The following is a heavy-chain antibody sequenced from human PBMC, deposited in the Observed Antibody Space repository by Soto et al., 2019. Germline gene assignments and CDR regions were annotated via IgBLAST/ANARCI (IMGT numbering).Heavy chain of an antibody. Sequence: QVQLVESGGGVVQPGRSLRLSCAASGFTFSSYGMHWVRQAPGKGLEWMAVISYHGSDKYYEDSVKGRFTISRDNSKNTLYLHMNSLRAEDTAGYYCAKSFGGPCWGNYYMDVWGKGTTVTVSS. CDR2: ISYHGSDK. CDR1: GFTFSSYG. CDR3: AKSFGGPCWGNYYMDV. D-gene: IGHD3-16*01. V-gene: IGHV3-30*18. J-gene: IGHJ6*03.